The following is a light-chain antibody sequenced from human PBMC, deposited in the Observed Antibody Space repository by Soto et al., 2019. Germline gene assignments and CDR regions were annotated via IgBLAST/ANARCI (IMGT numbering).Light chain of an antibody. J-gene: IGKJ2*01. Sequence: EIVLTQSPATLSLSPGERATLSCRASQSVDSSYFAWYQQKPGQAPRLLIYSASSRATGVPDRFSGSGSGTYVTLAISRLEPEDFAGYYCQQYTRPPLYTFGQGTKLEIK. CDR1: QSVDSSY. CDR3: QQYTRPPLYT. V-gene: IGKV3-20*01. CDR2: SAS.